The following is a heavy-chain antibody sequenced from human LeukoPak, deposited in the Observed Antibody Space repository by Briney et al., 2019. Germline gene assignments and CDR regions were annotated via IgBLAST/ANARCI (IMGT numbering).Heavy chain of an antibody. D-gene: IGHD4-17*01. Sequence: GGSLRLSCAASGFTFDDYAMHWVRQAPGKGLEWVSGISWNSGSIGYADSVKGRFTISRDNAKNSLYLQMNSLRAEDTALYYCAKGGGDYDENWFDPWGQGTLVTVSS. CDR2: ISWNSGSI. CDR1: GFTFDDYA. V-gene: IGHV3-9*01. J-gene: IGHJ5*02. CDR3: AKGGGDYDENWFDP.